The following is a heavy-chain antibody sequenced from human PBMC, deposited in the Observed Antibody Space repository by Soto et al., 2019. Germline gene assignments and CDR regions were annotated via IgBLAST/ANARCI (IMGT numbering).Heavy chain of an antibody. CDR2: ISGSGGST. CDR3: AKYLGTQGWFDT. Sequence: EVQLLESGGGLVQPGGSLRLSCAASGFTFSSYAMSWVSQAPGNGLEWVSAISGSGGSTYYADSVKGRFTISRDNSKNTLYLQMNSMRAEDTAVYYCAKYLGTQGWFDTWGQGTLVTVSS. CDR1: GFTFSSYA. V-gene: IGHV3-23*01. J-gene: IGHJ5*02. D-gene: IGHD7-27*01.